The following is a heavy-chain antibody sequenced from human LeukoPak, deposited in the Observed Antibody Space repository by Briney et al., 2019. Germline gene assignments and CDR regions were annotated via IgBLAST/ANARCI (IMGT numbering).Heavy chain of an antibody. V-gene: IGHV3-53*01. Sequence: GGSLRLSCAASGFTFSSYAMSWVRQAPGKGLEWVSVIYSGGSTYYADSVKGRFTISRDNSKNTLYLQMNSLRTEDTAVYYCARFSKLSQGFDYWGQGTLVTVSS. CDR3: ARFSKLSQGFDY. D-gene: IGHD3-16*02. J-gene: IGHJ4*02. CDR1: GFTFSSYA. CDR2: IYSGGST.